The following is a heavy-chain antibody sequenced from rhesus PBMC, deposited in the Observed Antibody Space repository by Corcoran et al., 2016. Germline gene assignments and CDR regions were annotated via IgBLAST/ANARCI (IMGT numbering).Heavy chain of an antibody. CDR1: GGSISDYYY. D-gene: IGHD2-21*01. V-gene: IGHV4S9*01. CDR3: ARGVVHFDY. J-gene: IGHJ4*01. Sequence: QVQLQESGPGLVKPSATLSLTCAVSGGSISDYYYWNWIRQPPGKGLGWFGNTDGTTASPNYNPPLKSRVTISKSTSKNQFFLKLSSVTAADTAVYYCARGVVHFDYWGQGVLVTVSS. CDR2: TDGTTASP.